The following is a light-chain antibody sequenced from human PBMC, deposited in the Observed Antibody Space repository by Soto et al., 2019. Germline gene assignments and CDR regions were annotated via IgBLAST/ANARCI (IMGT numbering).Light chain of an antibody. CDR3: QQYNNWHPWT. CDR2: GAS. J-gene: IGKJ1*01. CDR1: QSVSSN. V-gene: IGKV3-15*01. Sequence: EILITQSPATLSVSPGERATLSCRASQSVSSNLAWYQQKPGQAPRLLIYGASTRANGIPARFSGSGSGTEFTLTISSLQPEDFAVYYCQQYNNWHPWTFGQGTKVDIK.